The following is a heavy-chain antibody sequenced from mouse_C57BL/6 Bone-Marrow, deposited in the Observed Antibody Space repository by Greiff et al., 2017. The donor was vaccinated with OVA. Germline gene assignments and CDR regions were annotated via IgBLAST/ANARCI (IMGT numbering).Heavy chain of an antibody. J-gene: IGHJ3*01. CDR1: GYAFSSYW. Sequence: VQLQQSGAELVKPGASVKISCKASGYAFSSYWMNWVKQRPGKGLEWIGQIYPGDGDTNYNGKFKGKATLTADKSSSTAYMQLSSLTSEDSAVYFCARDYNGSSYVTYWGQGTLVTVSA. CDR3: ARDYNGSSYVTY. D-gene: IGHD1-1*01. V-gene: IGHV1-80*01. CDR2: IYPGDGDT.